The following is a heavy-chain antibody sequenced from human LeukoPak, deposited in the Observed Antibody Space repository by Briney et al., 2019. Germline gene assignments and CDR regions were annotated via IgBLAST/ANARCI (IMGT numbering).Heavy chain of an antibody. CDR1: GFTFSSYW. CDR2: IKQDGSEK. J-gene: IGHJ3*02. V-gene: IGHV3-7*01. CDR3: AREAYYDFWSGFPIAFDI. Sequence: GGSLRLSCAASGFTFSSYWMSWVRQAPGKGLDWVANIKQDGSEKYYVDSVKGRFTISRDNAKNSLYLQMNSLRAEDTAVYYCAREAYYDFWSGFPIAFDIWGQGTMVTVSS. D-gene: IGHD3-3*01.